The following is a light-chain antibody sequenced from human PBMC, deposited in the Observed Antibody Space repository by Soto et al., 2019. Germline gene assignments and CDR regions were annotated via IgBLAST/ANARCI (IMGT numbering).Light chain of an antibody. CDR3: QQNYRANPWT. Sequence: DIQMTQSPSSLSASVGDRITITCRSSHSISRYLNWYQHKPGKAPKLLINAASSLERGVPSRFSGGGTWTDFTLTISSLQHDDFATYYCQQNYRANPWTFGQGTTVEVK. CDR2: AAS. J-gene: IGKJ1*01. V-gene: IGKV1-39*01. CDR1: HSISRY.